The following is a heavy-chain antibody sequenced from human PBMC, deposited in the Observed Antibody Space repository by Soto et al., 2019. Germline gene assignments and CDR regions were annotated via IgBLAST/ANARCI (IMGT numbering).Heavy chain of an antibody. CDR3: ARATSIAVAPTKYYFEY. D-gene: IGHD6-19*01. CDR1: GGSISSYY. J-gene: IGHJ4*02. Sequence: ASETLSLTCTDSGGSISSYYWSWIRQPPRKELEWIGYIYYSGSTNYNPSLKSRVTISVDTSKNQFSLKLSSVTAADTAVYYCARATSIAVAPTKYYFEYWGQGTLVTVSS. V-gene: IGHV4-59*01. CDR2: IYYSGST.